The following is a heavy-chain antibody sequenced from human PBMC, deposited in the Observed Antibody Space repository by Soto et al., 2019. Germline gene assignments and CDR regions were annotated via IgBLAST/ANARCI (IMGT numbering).Heavy chain of an antibody. CDR2: IIPIFGTP. D-gene: IGHD3-10*01. CDR1: GGIFSTYA. CDR3: GWVFDFYGSLNYSYRFDF. J-gene: IGHJ4*02. Sequence: EASVKVSCKASGGIFSTYAISWLRQAPGQGLEWMGGIIPIFGTPNYAQRFQGRVTITADESTTTSYMELSRLKSEDTAVYYCGWVFDFYGSLNYSYRFDFWGQGTLVTVSS. V-gene: IGHV1-69*13.